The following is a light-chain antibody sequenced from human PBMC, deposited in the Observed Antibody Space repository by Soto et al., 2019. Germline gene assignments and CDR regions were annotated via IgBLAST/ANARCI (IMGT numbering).Light chain of an antibody. CDR3: SSYEGSNTWV. V-gene: IGLV2-8*01. J-gene: IGLJ3*02. CDR2: DVS. Sequence: QSVLTQPPSASGSPGQSVTISCTGTSNDVGGYDFVSWYQHHPGKAPKLMIFDVSKRPSGVPDRFSGSKSGNTASLTVSGLQAEDEADYHCSSYEGSNTWVFGGGTKLTVL. CDR1: SNDVGGYDF.